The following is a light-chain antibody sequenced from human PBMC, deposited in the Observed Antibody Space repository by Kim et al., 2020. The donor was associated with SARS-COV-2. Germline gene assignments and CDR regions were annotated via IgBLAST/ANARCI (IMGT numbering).Light chain of an antibody. J-gene: IGLJ1*01. Sequence: SYELTQPPSVSVSPGQTASITSSGDKLGDKYACWYQQKPGQSPVLVIYQDSKRPSGIPERFSGSNSGNTATLTISGTQAMDEADYYCQAWDSSTKVFGTGTKVTVL. V-gene: IGLV3-1*01. CDR1: KLGDKY. CDR2: QDS. CDR3: QAWDSSTKV.